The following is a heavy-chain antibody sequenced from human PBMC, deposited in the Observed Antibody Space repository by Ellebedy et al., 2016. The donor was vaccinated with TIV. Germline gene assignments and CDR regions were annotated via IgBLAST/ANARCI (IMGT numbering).Heavy chain of an antibody. D-gene: IGHD6-19*01. CDR3: ARAGEQWLVLGY. J-gene: IGHJ4*02. CDR1: GYTFTSYD. Sequence: AASVKVSCKASGYTFTSYDINWVRQATGQGLEWMGWMNPNSGNTGYAQKFQGRVTMTRNTSISTAYMELRSLRSDDTAVYYCARAGEQWLVLGYWGQGTLVTVSS. V-gene: IGHV1-8*01. CDR2: MNPNSGNT.